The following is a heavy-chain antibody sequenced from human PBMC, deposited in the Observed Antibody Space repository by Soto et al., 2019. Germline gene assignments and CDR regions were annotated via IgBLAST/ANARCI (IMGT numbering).Heavy chain of an antibody. CDR2: INPNSGGT. CDR1: GYTFTGYY. Sequence: ASVKVSCKASGYTFTGYYMHWVRQAPGQGLEWMGWINPNSGGTNYAQKFQGWVTMTRDTSISTAYMELSRLRSDDTAVYYCARDMTVTTGIDYWGQGTLVTVSS. V-gene: IGHV1-2*04. CDR3: ARDMTVTTGIDY. J-gene: IGHJ4*02. D-gene: IGHD4-17*01.